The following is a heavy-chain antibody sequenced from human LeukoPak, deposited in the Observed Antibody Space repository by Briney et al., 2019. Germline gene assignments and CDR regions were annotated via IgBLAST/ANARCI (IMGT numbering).Heavy chain of an antibody. Sequence: ASVKVSCKASGYTFTGYYMHWVRQAPGQGLEWMGWINPNSGGTNYAQRFQGRVTMTRDTSISTAYMELSRLRSDDTAVYYCATEEVSGGYSYGREFDYWGQGTLVPVSS. D-gene: IGHD5-18*01. V-gene: IGHV1-2*02. J-gene: IGHJ4*02. CDR3: ATEEVSGGYSYGREFDY. CDR1: GYTFTGYY. CDR2: INPNSGGT.